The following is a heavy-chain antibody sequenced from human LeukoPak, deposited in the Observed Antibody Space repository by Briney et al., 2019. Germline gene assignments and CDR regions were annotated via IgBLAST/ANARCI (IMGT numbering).Heavy chain of an antibody. Sequence: ASVTVSCKASGYTFTSYDINWVRQATGQGLEWMGWMNPNSGNTGYAQKFQGRVTMTSNTSISTAYMELSSLRSEDTAVYYCAREVDGDVWFDPWGQGTLVTVSS. V-gene: IGHV1-8*01. CDR1: GYTFTSYD. CDR2: MNPNSGNT. J-gene: IGHJ5*02. CDR3: AREVDGDVWFDP. D-gene: IGHD4-17*01.